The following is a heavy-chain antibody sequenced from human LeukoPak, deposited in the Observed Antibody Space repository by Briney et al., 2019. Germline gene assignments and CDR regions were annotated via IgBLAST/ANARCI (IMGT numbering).Heavy chain of an antibody. CDR3: ARVLVPAATCWFDP. D-gene: IGHD2-2*01. Sequence: SETLSLTCPFSGGSISSGGYYWSWIRQHPGKGLEWIGYIYYSGSTYYNPSLKSRVTISVDTSKNQFSLKLSSVTAADTAVYYCARVLVPAATCWFDPWGQGTLVTVSS. CDR2: IYYSGST. J-gene: IGHJ5*02. CDR1: GGSISSGGYY. V-gene: IGHV4-31*03.